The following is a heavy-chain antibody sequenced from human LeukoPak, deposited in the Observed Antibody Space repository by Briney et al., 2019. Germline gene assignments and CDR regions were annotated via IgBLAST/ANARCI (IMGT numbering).Heavy chain of an antibody. CDR2: VYYSGST. CDR3: ARGGIRGYSAFDNLDF. J-gene: IGHJ4*02. V-gene: IGHV4-59*01. Sequence: SETLSLTCTVSGGSISRDYWGWIRQAPGKGLEWIGYVYYSGSTNYNPSLKSRVTISVDTSKNQFSLTLTSVTVADTAFYYCARGGIRGYSAFDNLDFWGLGTHVTVSS. CDR1: GGSISRDY. D-gene: IGHD5-12*01.